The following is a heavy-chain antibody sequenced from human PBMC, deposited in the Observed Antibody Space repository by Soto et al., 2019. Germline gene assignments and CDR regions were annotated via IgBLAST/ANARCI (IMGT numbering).Heavy chain of an antibody. CDR2: IIPILGIA. CDR3: ARLYCCGGSCYSVNYFDY. J-gene: IGHJ4*02. CDR1: GGTFSSYT. Sequence: QVQLVQSGAEVKKPGSSVKVSCKASGGTFSSYTISWVRQAPGQGLEWMGRIIPILGIANYAQKLQGRVTITEYNSPSSAYMALRSLRSEYTAVYYCARLYCCGGSCYSVNYFDYWGQGTLVTVSS. D-gene: IGHD2-15*01. V-gene: IGHV1-69*02.